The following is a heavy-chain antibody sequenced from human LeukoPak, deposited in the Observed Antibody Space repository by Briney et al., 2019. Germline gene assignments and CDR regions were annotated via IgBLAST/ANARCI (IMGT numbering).Heavy chain of an antibody. D-gene: IGHD5-24*01. CDR1: GGSISSSSYY. Sequence: SETLSLTCTVSGGSISSSSYYWGWIRQPPGKGLEWIGGISYSGSTYYNPSLKSRVTISVDTSKNQFSLKLSSVTAADTAVYYCARDRMATKYWGQGTLVTVSS. CDR3: ARDRMATKY. CDR2: ISYSGST. V-gene: IGHV4-39*07. J-gene: IGHJ4*02.